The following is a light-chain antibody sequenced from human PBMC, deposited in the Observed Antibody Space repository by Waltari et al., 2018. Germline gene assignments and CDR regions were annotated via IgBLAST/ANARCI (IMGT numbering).Light chain of an antibody. Sequence: QSVLTQPPSASGTPGQRVSISCSGSHANLGSNYLYWYQQFPGMPPNLLIYRNNQRPSVVPGRFSGSKLGTSASLAISGLRSEDEAVYYCASWDDSHYVFGTGTKVTVL. J-gene: IGLJ1*01. CDR1: HANLGSNY. CDR2: RNN. CDR3: ASWDDSHYV. V-gene: IGLV1-47*01.